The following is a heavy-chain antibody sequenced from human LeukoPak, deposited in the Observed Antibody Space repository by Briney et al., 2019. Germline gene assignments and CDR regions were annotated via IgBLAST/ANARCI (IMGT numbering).Heavy chain of an antibody. Sequence: SSETLSLTCAVYGGSFSGYYWSWIRQPPGKGLEWIGEINHSGSTNYNPSLKSRVTISVDTSKNQLSLKLSSVTAADTAVYYCARGGGGLYDYVWGSYRWYAFDIWGQGTMVTVSS. CDR1: GGSFSGYY. V-gene: IGHV4-34*01. J-gene: IGHJ3*02. CDR2: INHSGST. CDR3: ARGGGGLYDYVWGSYRWYAFDI. D-gene: IGHD3-16*02.